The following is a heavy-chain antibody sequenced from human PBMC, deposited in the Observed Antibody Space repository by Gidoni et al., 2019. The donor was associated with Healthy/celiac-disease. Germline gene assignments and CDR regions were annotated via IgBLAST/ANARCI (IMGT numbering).Heavy chain of an antibody. Sequence: EVQRLESGGGLVQPGGSLRLSCAASGFSSGSYAMSWVRQARGRGLEWVSANSGSGGSTDYPDSVKGRFTIARNKAKKTRYLQMDSRRAEGTAVYYCAKGSWYFDLWGRGTLVTVSS. CDR1: GFSSGSYA. CDR3: AKGSWYFDL. V-gene: IGHV3-23*01. J-gene: IGHJ2*01. CDR2: NSGSGGST.